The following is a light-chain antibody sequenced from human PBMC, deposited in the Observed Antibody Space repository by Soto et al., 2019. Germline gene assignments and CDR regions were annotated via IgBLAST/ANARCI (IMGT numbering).Light chain of an antibody. CDR3: CSFAVGSTLV. CDR2: EGS. J-gene: IGLJ2*01. V-gene: IGLV2-23*01. CDR1: SSDVGTYKY. Sequence: QSVLTQPASVSGSPGQSITISCTGTSSDVGTYKYVSWYQQLPGKAPKLMIYEGSKRPSGVSNRFSGSKSGNTASLTISGLQAEDEADYYCCSFAVGSTLVFGGGTKLTVL.